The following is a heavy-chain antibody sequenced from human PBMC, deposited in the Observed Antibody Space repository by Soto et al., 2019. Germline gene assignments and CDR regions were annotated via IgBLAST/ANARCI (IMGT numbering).Heavy chain of an antibody. CDR2: GNPADSDT. J-gene: IGHJ4*02. Sequence: GESLKISCMGSGYTFTKNWVAWVREVPGKGLEWVAIGNPADSDTRYSPSFQGQVTVSADKSFSTAYLHWSSLKASDTAMHYCVRPDSTGFYAYWGQGTLVTVSS. CDR3: VRPDSTGFYAY. D-gene: IGHD2-8*02. CDR1: GYTFTKNW. V-gene: IGHV5-51*01.